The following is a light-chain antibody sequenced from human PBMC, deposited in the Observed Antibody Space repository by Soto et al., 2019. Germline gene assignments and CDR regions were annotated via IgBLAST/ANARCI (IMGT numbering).Light chain of an antibody. J-gene: IGLJ1*01. CDR1: SSDVGGYNY. V-gene: IGLV2-14*01. Sequence: QSALTQPASVSGSPGQSITISCTGTSSDVGGYNYVSWYQQHPGKAPKLMIYEVSNRPSGVSNRLSGSKSGNTAPLTISGLQAEDEADYYCSSYTSSSPPYVFGTGTKLTVL. CDR2: EVS. CDR3: SSYTSSSPPYV.